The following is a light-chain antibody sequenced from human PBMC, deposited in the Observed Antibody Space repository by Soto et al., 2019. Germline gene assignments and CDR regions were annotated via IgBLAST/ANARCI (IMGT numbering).Light chain of an antibody. V-gene: IGKV1-39*01. J-gene: IGKJ2*02. CDR1: QSITSY. CDR2: AAS. Sequence: DLQMTQSPSSLSASVGDRVTITCRASQSITSYLNWYQQKPGKAPKLLIYAASSLQSGVPSRFSGSGSGTDFTLTISSLQPEDFATYYCQQSYSIPSTFGQGTKLEIK. CDR3: QQSYSIPST.